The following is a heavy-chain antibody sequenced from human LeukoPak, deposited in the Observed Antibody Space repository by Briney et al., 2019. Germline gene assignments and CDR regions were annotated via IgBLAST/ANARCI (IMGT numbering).Heavy chain of an antibody. D-gene: IGHD6-19*01. V-gene: IGHV1-2*02. Sequence: ASVTVSCKASGYTFTGYYMHWVRQAPGQGLEWMGWINPNSGGTNYAQTFQGRVTMTRDTSISTAYMELSRLRSDDTAVYYCTIAVAASYNWFDLWGQGTLVTVSS. CDR1: GYTFTGYY. CDR3: TIAVAASYNWFDL. CDR2: INPNSGGT. J-gene: IGHJ5*02.